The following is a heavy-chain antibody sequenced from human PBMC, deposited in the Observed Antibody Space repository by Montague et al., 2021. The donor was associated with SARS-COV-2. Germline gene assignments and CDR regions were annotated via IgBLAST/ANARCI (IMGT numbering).Heavy chain of an antibody. J-gene: IGHJ6*02. Sequence: SETLSLTCAVYGGSFSGYYWSWIRQPPGKGLEWIGEINHSGSTNYNPSLKSRVTISVDTSKNQFSLKLSSVTAADTAVYYCARGRYSSGGYGWKGMDVWGQGTTVTVSS. CDR1: GGSFSGYY. D-gene: IGHD6-25*01. CDR3: ARGRYSSGGYGWKGMDV. CDR2: INHSGST. V-gene: IGHV4-34*01.